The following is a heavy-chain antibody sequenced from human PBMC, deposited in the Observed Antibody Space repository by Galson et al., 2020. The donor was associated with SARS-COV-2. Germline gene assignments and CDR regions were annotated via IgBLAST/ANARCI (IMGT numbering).Heavy chain of an antibody. CDR1: GFSLSTSGVG. D-gene: IGHD3-3*01. V-gene: IGHV2-5*02. CDR3: ARRGQMTICGVVPKAFDAFDI. J-gene: IGHJ3*02. CDR2: IYWDDAE. Sequence: GPTLVKPTQTLTLTCTFSGFSLSTSGVGVGWIRQPPGKALEWLALIYWDDAELYSPSLKSRLTITKDTSENQVVLIMTNMDPVDTATYYCARRGQMTICGVVPKAFDAFDIWGQGTMVTVSS.